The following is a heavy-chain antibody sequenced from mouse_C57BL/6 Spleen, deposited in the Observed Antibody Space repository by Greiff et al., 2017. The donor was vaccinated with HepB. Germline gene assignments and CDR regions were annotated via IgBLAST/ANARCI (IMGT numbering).Heavy chain of an antibody. CDR1: GFNIKDYY. CDR2: IDPEDGET. CDR3: ASNYGSSYSYFDV. Sequence: EVQLKESGAELVKPGASVKLSCTASGFNIKDYYMHWVKQRTEQGLEWIGRIDPEDGETKYAPKFQGKATITADTSSNTAYLQLSSLTSEDTAVYYCASNYGSSYSYFDVWGTGTTVTVSS. D-gene: IGHD1-1*01. J-gene: IGHJ1*03. V-gene: IGHV14-2*01.